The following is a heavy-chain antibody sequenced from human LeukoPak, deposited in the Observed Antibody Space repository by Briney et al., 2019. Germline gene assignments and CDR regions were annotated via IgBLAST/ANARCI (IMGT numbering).Heavy chain of an antibody. Sequence: GGSLRLSCAASGFIFNSYAMSWVRQAPGRGLDWVSVIYSDGRTFYADSVKGRFTSSRDNSKNTVDLQMNNLGADDTAVYYCARGAFDWGRGTLVTVSS. V-gene: IGHV3-53*01. CDR3: ARGAFD. CDR1: GFIFNSYA. J-gene: IGHJ4*02. CDR2: IYSDGRT.